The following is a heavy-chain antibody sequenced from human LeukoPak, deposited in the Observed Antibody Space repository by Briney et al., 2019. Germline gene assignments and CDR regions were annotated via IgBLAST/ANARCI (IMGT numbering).Heavy chain of an antibody. V-gene: IGHV1-69*13. CDR1: GYTFTSYA. CDR2: IIPIFGTS. D-gene: IGHD2-2*01. Sequence: ASVKVSCKASGYTFTSYAISWVRQAPGQGLEWMGGIIPIFGTSNYAQKFQGRVTITADESTSTAYMELSSLRSEDTAVYYCARGVPADPPDYWGQGTLVTVSS. CDR3: ARGVPADPPDY. J-gene: IGHJ4*02.